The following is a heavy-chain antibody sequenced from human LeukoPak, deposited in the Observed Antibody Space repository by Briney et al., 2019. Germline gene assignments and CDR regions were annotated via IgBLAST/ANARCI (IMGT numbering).Heavy chain of an antibody. CDR3: ARKTGDMLTGYSIDI. D-gene: IGHD3-9*01. Sequence: SETLSLTCTVSGGSITSYYWNWIRQPPGKGLEWIGFIYDSGSTKYNPSLKSRVTISEDTSKNQFSLKLTSMTAADTAVYYCARKTGDMLTGYSIDIWGQGTMVTVSS. CDR1: GGSITSYY. V-gene: IGHV4-59*01. CDR2: IYDSGST. J-gene: IGHJ3*02.